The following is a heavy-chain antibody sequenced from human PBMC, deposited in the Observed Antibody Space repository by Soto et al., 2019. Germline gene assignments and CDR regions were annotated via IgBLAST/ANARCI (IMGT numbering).Heavy chain of an antibody. CDR1: GYTFTSYD. CDR2: MNPNSGNT. J-gene: IGHJ6*03. D-gene: IGHD4-17*01. Sequence: QVQLVQSGAEVKKPGASVKVSCKASGYTFTSYDINWVRQATGQGLEWMGWMNPNSGNTGYAQKFQGRVTMTRNTSISTAYMELSSLSSEDTAVYYCAREILTVTTDYYYMDVWGKGTTVTVSS. V-gene: IGHV1-8*01. CDR3: AREILTVTTDYYYMDV.